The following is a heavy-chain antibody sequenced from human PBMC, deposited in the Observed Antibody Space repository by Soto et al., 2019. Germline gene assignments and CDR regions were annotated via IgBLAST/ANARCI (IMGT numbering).Heavy chain of an antibody. D-gene: IGHD6-13*01. CDR1: GCSFTSYW. CDR3: ARLQAAPGDNDLTFDY. CDR2: IDPSDSYT. V-gene: IGHV5-10-1*01. J-gene: IGHJ4*02. Sequence: PGESLKISCKGSGCSFTSYWISWVRQMPGKGLEWMGRIDPSDSYTNYSPSFQGHVTISADKSISTAYLQWSSLKASDTAMYYCARLQAAPGDNDLTFDYWGQGTLVTVSS.